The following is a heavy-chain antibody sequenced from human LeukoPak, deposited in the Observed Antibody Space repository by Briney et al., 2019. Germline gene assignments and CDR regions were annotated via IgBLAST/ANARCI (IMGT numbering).Heavy chain of an antibody. CDR1: GFTFSSYA. V-gene: IGHV3-23*01. D-gene: IGHD5-18*01. CDR2: ISGSGGST. J-gene: IGHJ4*02. CDR3: AKGATKYSYGGTNY. Sequence: GGSLRLSCAASGFTFSSYAMSWVRQAPGKGLEWVSAISGSGGSTYYVDSVKGRFTISRDNSKNTLYLQMNSLRAEDTAVYYCAKGATKYSYGGTNYWGQGTLVTVSS.